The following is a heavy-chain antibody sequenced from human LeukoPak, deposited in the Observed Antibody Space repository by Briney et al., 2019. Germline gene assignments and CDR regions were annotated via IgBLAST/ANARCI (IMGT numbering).Heavy chain of an antibody. CDR3: ARDSEV. V-gene: IGHV3-7*01. J-gene: IGHJ4*02. D-gene: IGHD3-10*01. CDR2: IKQDGSEK. Sequence: GGSLRLSCAASGFTFDDYGMSWVRQAPGKGLEWVAIIKQDGSEKYYVDSVKGRFTISRDNAKNSLYLQMYSLRAEDTAVYYCARDSEVRGQGTLVTVSS. CDR1: GFTFDDYG.